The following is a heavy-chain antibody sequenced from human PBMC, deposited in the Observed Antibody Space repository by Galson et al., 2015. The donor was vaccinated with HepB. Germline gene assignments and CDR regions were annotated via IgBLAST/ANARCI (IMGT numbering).Heavy chain of an antibody. J-gene: IGHJ5*02. CDR1: GGTFSSYT. V-gene: IGHV1-69*04. Sequence: SVKVSCKASGGTFSSYTISWVRQAPGQGLEWMGRIIPILGIANYAQKFQGRVTITADKSTSTAYMELSSLRSEDTAVYYCARDWRGYYGSGSYETGWFDPWGQGTLVTVSS. D-gene: IGHD3-10*01. CDR3: ARDWRGYYGSGSYETGWFDP. CDR2: IIPILGIA.